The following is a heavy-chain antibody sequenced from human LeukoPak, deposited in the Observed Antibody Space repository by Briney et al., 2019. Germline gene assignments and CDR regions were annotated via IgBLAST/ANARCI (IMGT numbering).Heavy chain of an antibody. Sequence: ASVKVSCKASGYTITGYYMHWVRQAPGQGLEWMGWINPNSGGTNYAQKFQGRVTMTRDTSISTAYMELSRLRSDDTAVYYCARARRIVGASHDAFGIWGQGTMVTVSS. CDR3: ARARRIVGASHDAFGI. CDR2: INPNSGGT. D-gene: IGHD1-26*01. V-gene: IGHV1-2*02. CDR1: GYTITGYY. J-gene: IGHJ3*02.